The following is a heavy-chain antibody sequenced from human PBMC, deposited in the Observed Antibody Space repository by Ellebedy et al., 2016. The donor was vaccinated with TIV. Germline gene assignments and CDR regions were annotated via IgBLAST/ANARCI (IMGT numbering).Heavy chain of an antibody. Sequence: AASVKVSCKASGYTFTASYLHWVRQAPGQGLEWMGWINPNSGGTTDAQSFQGRLTMTRETSINTAYMELRRLRSDDTAVYYCARDLSVNWSDPWGQGTLVTVSS. V-gene: IGHV1-2*02. CDR2: INPNSGGT. D-gene: IGHD5/OR15-5a*01. J-gene: IGHJ5*02. CDR3: ARDLSVNWSDP. CDR1: GYTFTASY.